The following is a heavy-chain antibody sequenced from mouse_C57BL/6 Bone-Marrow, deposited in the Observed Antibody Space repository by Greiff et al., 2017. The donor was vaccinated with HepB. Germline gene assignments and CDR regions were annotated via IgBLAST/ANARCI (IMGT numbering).Heavy chain of an antibody. CDR3: AIQACAWFAY. CDR1: GYSITSGYV. CDR2: ISYSGST. V-gene: IGHV3-1*01. J-gene: IGHJ3*01. D-gene: IGHD3-2*02. Sequence: ESGPGMVKPSQSLSLTCTVTGYSITSGYVWHWIRHFPGNKLEWMGYISYSGSTNYNPYLKSRVSITHDTSKNHFFLKLDSVTTEDTATYYCAIQACAWFAYWGQGTLVTVSA.